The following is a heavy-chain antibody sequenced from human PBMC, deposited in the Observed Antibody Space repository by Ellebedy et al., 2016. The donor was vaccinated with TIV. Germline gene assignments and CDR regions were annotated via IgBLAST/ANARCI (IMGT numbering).Heavy chain of an antibody. CDR1: GFTFSDYA. D-gene: IGHD2-2*01. Sequence: GGSLRLSCAASGFTFSDYAMSWIRQAPGKGLEWVSYISGSGSTVHYADSVKGRFTISRDNAKNSLYLQVNSLRAEDTAVYYCARDARFIDQQYNWFEPWGQGTLVTVSS. J-gene: IGHJ5*02. CDR3: ARDARFIDQQYNWFEP. V-gene: IGHV3-11*01. CDR2: ISGSGSTV.